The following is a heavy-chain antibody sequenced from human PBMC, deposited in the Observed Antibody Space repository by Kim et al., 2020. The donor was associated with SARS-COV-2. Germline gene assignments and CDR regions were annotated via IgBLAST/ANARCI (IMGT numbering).Heavy chain of an antibody. J-gene: IGHJ4*02. CDR3: ARGWNSGYDY. V-gene: IGHV3-53*01. D-gene: IGHD5-12*01. Sequence: TTYSAESVKGRLTICSDNSKNTVYLQMNGLRAEDTAVYYCARGWNSGYDYWGQRALVSVSS. CDR2: TT.